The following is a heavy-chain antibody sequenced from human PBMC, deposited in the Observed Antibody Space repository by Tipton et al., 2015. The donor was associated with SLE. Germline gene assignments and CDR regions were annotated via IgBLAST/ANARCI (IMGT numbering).Heavy chain of an antibody. Sequence: TLSLTCTVSGGSISSGDYYWSWIRQPPGKGLEWIGSIYYSGSTYYNPSLKSRVTISVDTSKNQFSLKLSSVTAADTAVYYCARGYSSGWGYFDYWGQGTLVTVSS. J-gene: IGHJ4*02. CDR2: IYYSGST. V-gene: IGHV4-39*07. CDR1: GGSISSGDYY. CDR3: ARGYSSGWGYFDY. D-gene: IGHD6-19*01.